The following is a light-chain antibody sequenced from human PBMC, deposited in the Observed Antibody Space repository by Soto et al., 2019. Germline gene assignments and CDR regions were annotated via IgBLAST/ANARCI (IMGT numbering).Light chain of an antibody. J-gene: IGKJ5*01. CDR3: QQRSNCSPIT. CDR1: QSVSSY. CDR2: DAS. Sequence: EIVLTQSPATLSLSPGERATLSCRASQSVSSYLAWYQQKPGQAPRLLIYDASNRATGIPARFSGSGSGTDFTLTISSLEPEDFAVYYCQQRSNCSPITFGQGTRLEIK. V-gene: IGKV3-11*01.